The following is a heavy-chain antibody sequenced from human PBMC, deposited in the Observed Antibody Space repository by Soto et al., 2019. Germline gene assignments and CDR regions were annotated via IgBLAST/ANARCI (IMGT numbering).Heavy chain of an antibody. CDR3: ARGGAQPYYYYGMDV. Sequence: GGSLRLSCAASGFTFSNYWMHWVRQAPGKGLVWVSRINTDESSTTYAGSVKGRFTISRDNAKNTLYLQMNSLRAEDTAVYYCARGGAQPYYYYGMDVWGQGTTVTVSS. CDR2: INTDESST. CDR1: GFTFSNYW. D-gene: IGHD1-26*01. V-gene: IGHV3-74*01. J-gene: IGHJ6*02.